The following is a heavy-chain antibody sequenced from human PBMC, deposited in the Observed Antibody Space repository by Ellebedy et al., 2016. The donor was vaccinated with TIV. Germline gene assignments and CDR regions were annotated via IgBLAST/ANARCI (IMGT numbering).Heavy chain of an antibody. J-gene: IGHJ4*02. V-gene: IGHV4-34*01. CDR1: GFTFRDYY. CDR2: INHSGST. Sequence: GSLRLSCAASGFTFRDYYMSWIRQAPGKGLEWIGEINHSGSTNYNPSLKSRVTISVDTSKNQFSLKLSSVTAADTAVYYCARDRGIVVPTTTPSYYFDYWGQGTLVTVSS. CDR3: ARDRGIVVPTTTPSYYFDY. D-gene: IGHD3-22*01.